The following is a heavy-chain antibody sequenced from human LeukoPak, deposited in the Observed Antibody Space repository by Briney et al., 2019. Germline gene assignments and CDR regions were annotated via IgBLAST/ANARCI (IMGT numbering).Heavy chain of an antibody. J-gene: IGHJ5*02. CDR2: INPRGGSI. D-gene: IGHD3-3*01. Sequence: GASVKVSCKASGYPFTSYYMHWVRQAPGQGLEWMGIINPRGGSISYAQKFQGRVTMTRDTSTSTVYMELSSLRSEDTAVYYCARDRSGDDDFWSGYYTNYFDPWGQGTLVTVSS. CDR1: GYPFTSYY. CDR3: ARDRSGDDDFWSGYYTNYFDP. V-gene: IGHV1-46*01.